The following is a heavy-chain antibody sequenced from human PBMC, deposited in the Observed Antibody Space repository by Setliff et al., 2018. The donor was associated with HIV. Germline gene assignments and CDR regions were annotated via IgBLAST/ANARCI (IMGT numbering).Heavy chain of an antibody. J-gene: IGHJ6*02. CDR3: AKDRSDLAASIIYYDYLGFDV. CDR1: GGSFSGYY. Sequence: LSLTCAVYGGSFSGYYWSWIRQAPGKGLEWLSQISSDGFIAYYADSVKGRFTISRDNAKNTLYLQMNSLRAEDTAVYYCAKDRSDLAASIIYYDYLGFDVWGQGTTVTVSS. CDR2: ISSDGFIA. D-gene: IGHD5-12*01. V-gene: IGHV3-11*04.